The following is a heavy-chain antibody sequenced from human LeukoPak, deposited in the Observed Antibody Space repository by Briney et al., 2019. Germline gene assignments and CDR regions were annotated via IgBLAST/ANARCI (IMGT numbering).Heavy chain of an antibody. CDR1: GGSISSSSYY. CDR2: IYYSGST. Sequence: PSETLSLTCTVSGGSISSSSYYWGWIRQPPGKGLEWIGSIYYSGSTYYNPSLKSRVTISVDTSKNQFSLKLSSVTAAPPALYYCESPPGFDPWGQGTLVTVSS. J-gene: IGHJ5*02. CDR3: ESPPGFDP. V-gene: IGHV4-39*01.